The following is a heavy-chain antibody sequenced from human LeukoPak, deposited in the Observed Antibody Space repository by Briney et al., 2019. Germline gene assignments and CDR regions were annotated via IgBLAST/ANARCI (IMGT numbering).Heavy chain of an antibody. J-gene: IGHJ4*02. Sequence: RGSLRLSCAASGITFNTYSMHWVRQAPGKGLEWVAAISYDGSNKYYADSVKGRFTVSRDNSKNTLYLQLNSLRAEDTAVYYCASQIAAAGTYLTPHYWGQGTLVTVSS. CDR3: ASQIAAAGTYLTPHY. D-gene: IGHD6-13*01. CDR1: GITFNTYS. V-gene: IGHV3-30*04. CDR2: ISYDGSNK.